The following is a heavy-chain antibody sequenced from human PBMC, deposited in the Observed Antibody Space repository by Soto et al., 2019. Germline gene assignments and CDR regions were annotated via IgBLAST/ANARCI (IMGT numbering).Heavy chain of an antibody. J-gene: IGHJ5*02. Sequence: QVQLVQSGAEVKKPGASVKVSCKASGGTFSSDAISWVRQAPGQGLEWMGGSIPIFGTANYAQKCQGRVTITADESTSTAYMELSSLRSEDTAVYYCARIVDTAMVNWFDPWGQGTLVTVSS. CDR1: GGTFSSDA. V-gene: IGHV1-69*01. CDR3: ARIVDTAMVNWFDP. CDR2: SIPIFGTA. D-gene: IGHD5-18*01.